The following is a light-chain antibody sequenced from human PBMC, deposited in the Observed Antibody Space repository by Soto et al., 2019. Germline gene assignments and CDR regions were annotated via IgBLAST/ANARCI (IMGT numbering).Light chain of an antibody. V-gene: IGKV3-20*01. CDR3: QQYGSSRT. Sequence: EIVLTQSPGTLSLSPGERATLSCMASQSVSSNNLAWYQQKPVQAPRLLIYGKSTRATGIPDRFSGSGSGTDFTLIISRLEPEDFAVYYCQQYGSSRTVGQGTKVEIK. J-gene: IGKJ1*01. CDR2: GKS. CDR1: QSVSSNN.